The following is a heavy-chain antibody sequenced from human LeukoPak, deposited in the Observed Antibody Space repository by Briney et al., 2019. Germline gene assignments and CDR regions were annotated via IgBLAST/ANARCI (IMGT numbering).Heavy chain of an antibody. CDR1: GFSLTTSGVG. J-gene: IGHJ4*02. Sequence: SGPTLVNPTQTLTLTCTFSGFSLTTSGVGVGWIRQPPGKALEWLALIYGHDDKRYSPSLNSRLTIIKDTSTNQVVLTMTNMDPVDTATYYCAHGGLAQGYFDSWGQGILVTVSS. V-gene: IGHV2-5*01. CDR2: IYGHDDK. CDR3: AHGGLAQGYFDS.